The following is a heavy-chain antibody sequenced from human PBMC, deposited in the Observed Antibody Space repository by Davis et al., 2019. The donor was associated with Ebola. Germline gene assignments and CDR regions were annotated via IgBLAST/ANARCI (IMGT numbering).Heavy chain of an antibody. CDR1: GFTFSSYW. CDR3: ARGSTTVTTPLDY. D-gene: IGHD4-17*01. J-gene: IGHJ4*02. V-gene: IGHV3-74*01. CDR2: INPDGSFT. Sequence: GESLKISCAASGFTFSSYWMHWVRQAPGKGLVWVSRINPDGSFTDYADSVKGRFSISRDSTSNTLYLQMNGLRAEDTAVYYCARGSTTVTTPLDYWGQGTLVTVSS.